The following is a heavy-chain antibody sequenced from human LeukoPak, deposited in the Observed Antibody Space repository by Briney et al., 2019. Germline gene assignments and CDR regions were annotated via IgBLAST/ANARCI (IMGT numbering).Heavy chain of an antibody. Sequence: GASVKVSCKASGYSFTSYWIGWVRQMPGKGLEWMGIIYPGDSDTRYSPSFQGQVTISADKSISTAYLQWSSLKASDTAMYYCARHIYYYDSSGSLYYYGMDVWGQGTTVTVSS. J-gene: IGHJ6*02. CDR3: ARHIYYYDSSGSLYYYGMDV. D-gene: IGHD3-22*01. V-gene: IGHV5-51*01. CDR2: IYPGDSDT. CDR1: GYSFTSYW.